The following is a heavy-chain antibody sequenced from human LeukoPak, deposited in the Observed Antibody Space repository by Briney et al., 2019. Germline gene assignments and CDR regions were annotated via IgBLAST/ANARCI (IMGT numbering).Heavy chain of an antibody. CDR2: MKQDGSEK. J-gene: IGHJ6*02. D-gene: IGHD2-2*01. Sequence: PGGSLRLSCAASGFTFSSYWMSWVRQAPGKGLEWVANMKQDGSEKYYVDSVKGRFTISRDNAKNSLYLQMNSLRAEDTAVYYCARALYCSSTSCSQDYYYYGMDVWGQGTTVTVSS. CDR1: GFTFSSYW. V-gene: IGHV3-7*01. CDR3: ARALYCSSTSCSQDYYYYGMDV.